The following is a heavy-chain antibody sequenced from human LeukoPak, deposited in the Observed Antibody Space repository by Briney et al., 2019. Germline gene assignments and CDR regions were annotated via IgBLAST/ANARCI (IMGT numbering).Heavy chain of an antibody. V-gene: IGHV3-74*01. Sequence: PGGSLRLSCAASGFIFSSYWMHWVRQAPGKGLVWVSRIHCDGSSTSYADSVEGRFTITRDNAKNTLYLQMSSLRAEDTAVYYCARDRGVRGVDYWGQGTLVTVSS. CDR2: IHCDGSST. CDR3: ARDRGVRGVDY. CDR1: GFIFSSYW. D-gene: IGHD3-10*01. J-gene: IGHJ4*02.